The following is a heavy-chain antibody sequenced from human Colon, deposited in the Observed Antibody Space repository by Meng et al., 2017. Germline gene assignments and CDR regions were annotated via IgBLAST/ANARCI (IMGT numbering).Heavy chain of an antibody. J-gene: IGHJ4*02. CDR3: AKVGWEDY. Sequence: EVQLLASGGGLVQTGGSLRLSRSASGLTFTTYDISWVRQAPGKGLGWVSGISSTGGSTYYADSVKGRFTISRDNSKSTLYLQMNSLRAEDTALYYCAKVGWEDYWGQGTLVTVSS. V-gene: IGHV3-23*01. CDR2: ISSTGGST. CDR1: GLTFTTYD. D-gene: IGHD1-26*01.